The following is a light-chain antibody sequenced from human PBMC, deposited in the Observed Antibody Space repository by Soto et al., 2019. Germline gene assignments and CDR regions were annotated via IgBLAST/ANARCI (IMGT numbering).Light chain of an antibody. J-gene: IGKJ4*01. CDR2: GAS. Sequence: EIVLTQSPATLSLSPGERATLSCRVSQSVDNYLDWYQQKPGQAPRLLIYGASSRATGIPDRFSGSGSGTDFTLTISRLEPEDFAVYYCQQYGSSPPLTFGGGTKVDI. CDR3: QQYGSSPPLT. CDR1: QSVDNY. V-gene: IGKV3-20*01.